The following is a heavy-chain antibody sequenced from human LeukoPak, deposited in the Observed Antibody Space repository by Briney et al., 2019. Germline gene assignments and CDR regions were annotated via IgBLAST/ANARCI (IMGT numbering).Heavy chain of an antibody. CDR2: IYYSGST. CDR3: AREWYCSSTSCYDYYYYYVDV. V-gene: IGHV4-30-4*08. D-gene: IGHD2-2*01. J-gene: IGHJ6*03. CDR1: GGSISSGDYY. Sequence: SQTLSLTCTVSGGSISSGDYYWSWIRQPPGKGLEWIGYIYYSGSTYYNPSLKSRVTISVDTSKNQFSLKLSSVTAADTAVYYCAREWYCSSTSCYDYYYYYVDVWGKGATVTVSS.